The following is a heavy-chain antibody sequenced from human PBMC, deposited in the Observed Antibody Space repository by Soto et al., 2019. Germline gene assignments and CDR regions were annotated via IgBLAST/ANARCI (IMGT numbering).Heavy chain of an antibody. CDR1: GGSISSGNYY. CDR3: ARLVWSYGTWFDP. V-gene: IGHV4-30-4*01. J-gene: IGHJ5*02. Sequence: SETLSLTCTVSGGSISSGNYYWSWIRQPPGKGLEWIGFISYSGTTHYSASLRSRVSISVDTSKNQFSLKLSSVTAADTAVYYCARLVWSYGTWFDPWGQGTLVTVSS. D-gene: IGHD5-18*01. CDR2: ISYSGTT.